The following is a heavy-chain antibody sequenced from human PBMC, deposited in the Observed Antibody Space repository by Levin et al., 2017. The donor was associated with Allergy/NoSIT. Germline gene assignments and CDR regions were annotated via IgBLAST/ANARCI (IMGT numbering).Heavy chain of an antibody. J-gene: IGHJ4*02. CDR2: IYHSGSA. CDR1: GGSISSTNW. CDR3: AGTPYSNGWFTHFDY. Sequence: SETLSLTCAVSGGSISSTNWWTWVRQTPGKGLEWIGEIYHSGSANYNPSLKSRVTISVDKSKHQFSLNLSSVTAADTAVSYCAGTPYSNGWFTHFDYWGQGTLVTVSS. D-gene: IGHD6-19*01. V-gene: IGHV4-4*02.